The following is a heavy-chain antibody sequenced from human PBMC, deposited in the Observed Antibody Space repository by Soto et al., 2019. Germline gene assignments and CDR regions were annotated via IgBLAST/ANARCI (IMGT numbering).Heavy chain of an antibody. CDR3: ARDFLGGPLVAAIHFDS. D-gene: IGHD5-12*01. J-gene: IGHJ4*02. Sequence: ASVKVSCKASGYTFIHYAISWVRQAPGQGPEWMGWHNVYNGDTNYAQKFQGRVSMTTDTSTSTAFLELKSLTSDDTAVYYCARDFLGGPLVAAIHFDSWGQGTLVTVYS. V-gene: IGHV1-18*01. CDR2: HNVYNGDT. CDR1: GYTFIHYA.